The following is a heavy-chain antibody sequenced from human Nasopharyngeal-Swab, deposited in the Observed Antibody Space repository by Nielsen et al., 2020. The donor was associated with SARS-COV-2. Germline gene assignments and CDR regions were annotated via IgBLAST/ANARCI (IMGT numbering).Heavy chain of an antibody. CDR2: IYHTEST. J-gene: IGHJ4*02. CDR1: GGTIGTNKW. V-gene: IGHV4-4*02. Sequence: SETLPLTCTVSGGTIGTNKWWSWVRQTPGKGLEWIAEIYHTESTNYNPSLKSRVTISIDKSNNQFSLELHSVTAADTAVYYCARAPSRSGSFEYWGQGTLVTVSS. D-gene: IGHD3-3*01. CDR3: ARAPSRSGSFEY.